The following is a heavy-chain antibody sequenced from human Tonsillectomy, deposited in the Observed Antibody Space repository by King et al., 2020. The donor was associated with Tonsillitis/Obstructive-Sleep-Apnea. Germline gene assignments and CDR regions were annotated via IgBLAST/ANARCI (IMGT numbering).Heavy chain of an antibody. CDR3: ARIRSTSCLGDY. J-gene: IGHJ4*02. Sequence: VTLKESGPALVKPTQTLTLTCTFSGFSLSSSGMCVSWIRQPPGKALEWLARIDWDDDNYYSTSLKTRLTISKDTYKNQVVLTMTNMEPVDTATYYCARIRSTSCLGDYWGQGTLVTVSS. V-gene: IGHV2-70*11. CDR1: GFSLSSSGMC. D-gene: IGHD2/OR15-2a*01. CDR2: IDWDDDN.